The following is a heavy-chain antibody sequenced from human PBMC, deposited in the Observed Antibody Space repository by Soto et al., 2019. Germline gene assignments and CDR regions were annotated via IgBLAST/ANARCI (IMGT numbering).Heavy chain of an antibody. J-gene: IGHJ4*02. D-gene: IGHD3-3*01. Sequence: QVQLQESGPGLVKPSETLSLTCTVSGDSIRSYYWSWIRQPPGKGLEWIGYIYYSGSTNYNPSLKSRVTISGDTAKNQFSLRLSSVTAADTAVYYCARHLDSGTWYDCWGQGILVTVSS. CDR3: ARHLDSGTWYDC. V-gene: IGHV4-59*08. CDR1: GDSIRSYY. CDR2: IYYSGST.